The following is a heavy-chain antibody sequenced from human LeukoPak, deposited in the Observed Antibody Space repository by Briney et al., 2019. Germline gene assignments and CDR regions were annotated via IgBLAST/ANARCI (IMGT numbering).Heavy chain of an antibody. Sequence: GASVKVSCKASGYTFTSYYMHWVRQAPGQGLEWMGIINRNGGSTSYAQKFQGRVTMTRDMSTSTVYMELSSLRSEDTAVYYCARDDRYSYVIDYWGQGTLVTVSS. V-gene: IGHV1-46*01. CDR2: INRNGGST. D-gene: IGHD5-18*01. J-gene: IGHJ4*02. CDR3: ARDDRYSYVIDY. CDR1: GYTFTSYY.